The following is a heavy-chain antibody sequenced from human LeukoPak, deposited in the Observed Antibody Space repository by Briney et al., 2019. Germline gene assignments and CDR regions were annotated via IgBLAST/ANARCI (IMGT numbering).Heavy chain of an antibody. J-gene: IGHJ4*02. V-gene: IGHV3-23*01. CDR2: ICGSGGST. CDR3: AKRDYEALYYFDY. D-gene: IGHD4-17*01. CDR1: GFTFSSYA. Sequence: PGGSLRLSCAASGFTFSSYAMSWVRQAPGEGLECVSAICGSGGSTYYADSGKGRFTNSRDNSKNTLYLQMNAQRAEDTAVYYCAKRDYEALYYFDYWGQGTLVTVSS.